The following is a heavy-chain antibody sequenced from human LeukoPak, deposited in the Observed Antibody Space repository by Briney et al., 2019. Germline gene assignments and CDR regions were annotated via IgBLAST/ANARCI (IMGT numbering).Heavy chain of an antibody. CDR3: AKVLTGSQDY. CDR2: IGGGGENT. V-gene: IGHV3-23*01. Sequence: GGSLRLSCEASGFTFNSYAMSWVRQAPGQGLEWVSTIGGGGENTYYADSVKGRFTISRDNSKNTLYLQMNSLRAEDTAVYFCAKVLTGSQDYWGQGTLVTVSS. D-gene: IGHD7-27*01. CDR1: GFTFNSYA. J-gene: IGHJ4*02.